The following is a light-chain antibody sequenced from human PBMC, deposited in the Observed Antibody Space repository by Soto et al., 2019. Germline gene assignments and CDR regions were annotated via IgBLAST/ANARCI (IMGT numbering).Light chain of an antibody. V-gene: IGKV1-5*03. CDR2: QAS. J-gene: IGKJ1*01. CDR3: QHYNSYLET. CDR1: EFISKW. Sequence: DIPITQSPSTLSASVGDRVTITCRASEFISKWLAWYQQKPGTAPKLLIYQASSLESGVPSRFSGSGSGTEFTLTISSLQPDDFATYYCQHYNSYLETFGHGTKVEIK.